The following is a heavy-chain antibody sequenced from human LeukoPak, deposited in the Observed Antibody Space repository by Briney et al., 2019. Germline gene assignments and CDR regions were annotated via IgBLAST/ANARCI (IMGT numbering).Heavy chain of an antibody. V-gene: IGHV4-28*03. CDR2: IYYSGST. J-gene: IGHJ4*02. Sequence: SETLSLTCAVSGYSISSSNWWGWIRQPPGKGLECIGYIYYSGSTNYNPSLKSRVTISVDKSKNQFSLKLSSVTAADTAVYYCARAQGTGWNEIYWGQGTLVTVSS. D-gene: IGHD1-1*01. CDR3: ARAQGTGWNEIY. CDR1: GYSISSSNW.